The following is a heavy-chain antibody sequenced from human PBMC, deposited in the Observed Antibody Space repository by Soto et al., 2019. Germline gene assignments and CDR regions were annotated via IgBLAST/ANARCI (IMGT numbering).Heavy chain of an antibody. V-gene: IGHV4-59*08. Sequence: PSETLSLTCTVSGGSITNYYWSWIRQSPGKGLEWIGCSYYSGSTSYNPSLRSRVTISIGTSKTQFSLRLRSVTAAHTAVYYCARRQNWNNLFDTWGQGTLVTVSS. CDR2: SYYSGST. D-gene: IGHD1-1*01. J-gene: IGHJ5*02. CDR3: ARRQNWNNLFDT. CDR1: GGSITNYY.